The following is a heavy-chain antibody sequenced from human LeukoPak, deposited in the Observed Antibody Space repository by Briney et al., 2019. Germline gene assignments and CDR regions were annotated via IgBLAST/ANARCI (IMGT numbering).Heavy chain of an antibody. CDR2: IYHSGST. J-gene: IGHJ4*02. CDR3: ARDAYSGSYHFDY. CDR1: GGSISSSNW. Sequence: PSGTLSLTCAVSGGSISSSNWWSWVRPPPGKGLEWIGEIYHSGSTNYNPSLKSRVTISVDKSKNQFSLKLSSVTAADTAVYYCARDAYSGSYHFDYWGQGTLVTVSS. V-gene: IGHV4-4*02. D-gene: IGHD1-26*01.